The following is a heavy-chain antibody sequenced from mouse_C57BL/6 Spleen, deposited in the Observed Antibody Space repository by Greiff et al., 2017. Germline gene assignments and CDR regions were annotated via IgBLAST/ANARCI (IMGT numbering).Heavy chain of an antibody. V-gene: IGHV1-81*01. J-gene: IGHJ3*01. CDR3: ARWGDYDGGFAY. D-gene: IGHD2-4*01. Sequence: VQLQQSGAELARPGASVKLSCKASGYTFTSYGISWVKQSTGQGLEWIGEIYPRSGNTYYNEKFKGKATLTADKSSSTAYMELRSLTSEDSAVYFCARWGDYDGGFAYWGQGTLVTVSA. CDR2: IYPRSGNT. CDR1: GYTFTSYG.